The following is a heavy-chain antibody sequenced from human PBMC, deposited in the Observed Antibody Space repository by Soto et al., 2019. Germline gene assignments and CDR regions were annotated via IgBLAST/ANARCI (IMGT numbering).Heavy chain of an antibody. Sequence: GASVKVSCKTSGYTFTNHGISWVRQAPGQGLEWMGWISAYNGNTNYAQSLQGRVTMTTDTSTSTAYMELRSLRSDDTAVYYCASVGPTHGFLEWLYSLLDYWCQGTLVTVSS. CDR1: GYTFTNHG. CDR2: ISAYNGNT. D-gene: IGHD3-3*01. CDR3: ASVGPTHGFLEWLYSLLDY. V-gene: IGHV1-18*01. J-gene: IGHJ4*02.